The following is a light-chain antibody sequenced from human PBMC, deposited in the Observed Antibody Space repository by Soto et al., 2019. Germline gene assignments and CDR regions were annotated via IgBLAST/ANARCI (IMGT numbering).Light chain of an antibody. V-gene: IGKV3-15*01. CDR2: SAS. J-gene: IGKJ2*01. Sequence: DIVMTQSPATLSVSPGERAILSCRASQSVSNALAWYQLSPGQAPRLLIFSASTRATGVPARFSGSGSGTEFTLTISSLQSEDFAVYYCQQYNNWPMSTFGQGTILEIK. CDR3: QQYNNWPMST. CDR1: QSVSNA.